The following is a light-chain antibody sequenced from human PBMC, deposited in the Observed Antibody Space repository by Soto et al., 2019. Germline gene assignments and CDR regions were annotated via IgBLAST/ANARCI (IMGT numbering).Light chain of an antibody. J-gene: IGKJ1*01. CDR3: HQYNSDSST. Sequence: DIHITQSPSTLSASVGDRVTMTCRASHSISSWLAWYKQKPGKAPKLLIYDACILASGVPSRFTGVGSGTAFTLTITSLQPDDFATYYCHQYNSDSSTIGQGTKVDI. CDR2: DAC. CDR1: HSISSW. V-gene: IGKV1-5*01.